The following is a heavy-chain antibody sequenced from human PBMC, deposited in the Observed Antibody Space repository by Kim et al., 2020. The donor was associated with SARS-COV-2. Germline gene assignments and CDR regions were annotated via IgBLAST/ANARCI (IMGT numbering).Heavy chain of an antibody. J-gene: IGHJ4*02. CDR3: AREYQLLYRAFDY. V-gene: IGHV4-4*07. D-gene: IGHD2-2*02. Sequence: YTPALKRRVTMSIDTSKNQFSLNLTAVTAADTAVYYCAREYQLLYRAFDYWGQGTLVTVSS.